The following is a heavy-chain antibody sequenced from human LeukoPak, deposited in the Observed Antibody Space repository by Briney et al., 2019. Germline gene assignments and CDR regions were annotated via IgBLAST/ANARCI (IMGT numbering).Heavy chain of an antibody. Sequence: PGGSLRLSCAASGFTFSSYSMNWVRQAPGKGLEWVSSISSSSSYIYYADSVKGRFTISRDNAKNSLYLQMNSLRAEDTAVYYCAKAEYSYGRFDYWGQGTLVTVSS. V-gene: IGHV3-21*04. J-gene: IGHJ4*02. D-gene: IGHD5-18*01. CDR3: AKAEYSYGRFDY. CDR1: GFTFSSYS. CDR2: ISSSSSYI.